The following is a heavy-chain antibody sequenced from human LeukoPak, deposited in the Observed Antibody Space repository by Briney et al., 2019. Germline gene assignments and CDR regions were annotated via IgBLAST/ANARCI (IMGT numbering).Heavy chain of an antibody. Sequence: GGSLRLSCAASGFTFSSYSMNWVRQAPGKGPEWVSSISSSSSYIYYADSVKGRFTISRDNAKNSLYLQMNSLRAEDTAVYYCARDSYSSSWYFDYWGQGTLVTVSS. V-gene: IGHV3-21*01. D-gene: IGHD6-13*01. CDR2: ISSSSSYI. CDR3: ARDSYSSSWYFDY. J-gene: IGHJ4*02. CDR1: GFTFSSYS.